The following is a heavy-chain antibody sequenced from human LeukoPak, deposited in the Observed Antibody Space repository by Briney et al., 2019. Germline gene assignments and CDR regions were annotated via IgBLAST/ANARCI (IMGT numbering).Heavy chain of an antibody. D-gene: IGHD5-18*01. CDR2: INHSGST. CDR1: GGSFSGYY. Sequence: PSETLSLTCAVYGGSFSGYYWSWIRQPPGKGLEWIGEINHSGSTNYNPSLKSRVTISVDTSKNQFSLKLSSVTAADTAVYYCARGLYVGYGYPYYYYGMDVWGQGTTVTVSS. CDR3: ARGLYVGYGYPYYYYGMDV. V-gene: IGHV4-34*01. J-gene: IGHJ6*02.